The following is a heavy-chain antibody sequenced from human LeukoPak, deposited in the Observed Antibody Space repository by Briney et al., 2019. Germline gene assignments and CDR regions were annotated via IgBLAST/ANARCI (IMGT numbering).Heavy chain of an antibody. CDR1: GGSFSGYY. J-gene: IGHJ4*02. CDR3: ARMLVGATYYFDY. D-gene: IGHD1-26*01. Sequence: PSETLCLTCAVSGGSFSGYYWSWVRQPPGKGLEWVGEINHSGSTNYNPSPKSRVTIAVGTSKNQFSLKLSSVTAADTAVYYCARMLVGATYYFDYWGQGTLVTVSS. V-gene: IGHV4-34*01. CDR2: INHSGST.